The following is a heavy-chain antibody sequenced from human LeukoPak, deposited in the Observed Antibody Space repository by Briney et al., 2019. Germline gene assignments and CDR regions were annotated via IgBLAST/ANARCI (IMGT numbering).Heavy chain of an antibody. CDR2: TYSGGST. D-gene: IGHD3-22*01. CDR3: ASSHYYDSSGHIDY. CDR1: GFTLSSNY. J-gene: IGHJ4*02. Sequence: GGSLRLSCAASGFTLSSNYMSWVRQAPGKGLEWVSVTYSGGSTYYADSVKGRFTISRDNSKNTLYLQMNSLRAEDTAVYYCASSHYYDSSGHIDYWGQGTLVTVSS. V-gene: IGHV3-53*01.